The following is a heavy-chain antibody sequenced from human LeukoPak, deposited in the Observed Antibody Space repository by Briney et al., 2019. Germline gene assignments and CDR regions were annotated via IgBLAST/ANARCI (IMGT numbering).Heavy chain of an antibody. D-gene: IGHD3-10*01. CDR3: AKCFRRSYLLDY. CDR2: IRWDGSNT. V-gene: IGHV3-43*01. CDR1: GFTFDDYT. J-gene: IGHJ4*01. Sequence: PGGSLRLSCVASGFTFDDYTMHWVRQAPGKGLEWVSLIRWDGSNTYYADSVKGQFTISRDNSKNSLYLQMNSLRTEDTAFYYCAKCFRRSYLLDYWGHGTLVTVSS.